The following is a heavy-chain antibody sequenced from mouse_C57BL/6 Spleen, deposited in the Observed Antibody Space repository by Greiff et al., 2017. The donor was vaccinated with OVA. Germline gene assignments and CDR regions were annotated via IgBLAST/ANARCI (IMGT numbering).Heavy chain of an antibody. J-gene: IGHJ3*01. Sequence: LVESGAELVRPGASVKLSCKASGYTFTDYYIHWVKQRPGQGLEWIAKIYPGSGNTYYNEKFKGKATLTAEKSSSTTYMPLSSLKSEDSAVYICERREEGWFAYWGQGTLVTVSA. CDR1: GYTFTDYY. V-gene: IGHV1-76*01. CDR2: IYPGSGNT. CDR3: ERREEGWFAY.